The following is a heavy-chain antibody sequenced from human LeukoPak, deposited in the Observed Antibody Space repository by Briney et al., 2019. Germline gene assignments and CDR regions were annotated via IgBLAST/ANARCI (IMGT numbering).Heavy chain of an antibody. CDR2: ISYDGSNK. CDR1: GFTFSGYP. D-gene: IGHD1-26*01. V-gene: IGHV3-30-3*01. Sequence: PGGSLRLSCAASGFTFSGYPIHWVRQAPGKGLEWVAVISYDGSNKYYADSVKGRFTISRDNAKNSLYLQMNSLRAEDTAVYYCAREHSGSYPDWGQGTLVTVSS. J-gene: IGHJ4*02. CDR3: AREHSGSYPD.